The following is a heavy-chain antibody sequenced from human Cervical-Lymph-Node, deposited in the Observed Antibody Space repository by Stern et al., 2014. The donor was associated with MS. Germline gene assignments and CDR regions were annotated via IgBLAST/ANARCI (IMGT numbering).Heavy chain of an antibody. Sequence: QITLKESGPVLVKPTDTLTLTCTVSGFSLSNARKGVTWIRQPPGKALEWLAHIFSNDEKSYSTSLKSRLTISKDTSRSQVVLTMTNLDPVDTATYYCARAILGYCNGANCYHFDYWGQGTLVTVSS. CDR1: GFSLSNARKG. CDR3: ARAILGYCNGANCYHFDY. CDR2: IFSNDEK. J-gene: IGHJ4*02. D-gene: IGHD2-15*01. V-gene: IGHV2-26*01.